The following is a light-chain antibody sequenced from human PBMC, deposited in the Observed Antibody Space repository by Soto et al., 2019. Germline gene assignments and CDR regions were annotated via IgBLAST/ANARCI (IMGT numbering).Light chain of an antibody. CDR3: SSYTRAKTYV. Sequence: QSALTQPASVSGSPGQSITISCTGTSSDIGGYNMVSWYQQHPPKAPKLMIYEVTHRPSGISDRFSASKSGNTASLTISGLQAEDEGDYYCSSYTRAKTYVFGTGTKVTV. V-gene: IGLV2-14*01. CDR1: SSDIGGYNM. CDR2: EVT. J-gene: IGLJ1*01.